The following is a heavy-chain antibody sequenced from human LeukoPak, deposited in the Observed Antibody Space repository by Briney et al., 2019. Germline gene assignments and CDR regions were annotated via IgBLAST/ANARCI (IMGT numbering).Heavy chain of an antibody. D-gene: IGHD3-22*01. CDR3: ARDRTIVVVTDY. CDR1: GGSISSSSYY. CDR2: IYYSGST. J-gene: IGHJ4*02. Sequence: SETLSLTCTVSGGSISSSSYYWGWICQPPGKGLEWIGSIYYSGSTYYNPSLKSRVTISVDTSKNQFSLKLSSVTAADTAVYYCARDRTIVVVTDYWGQGTLVTVSS. V-gene: IGHV4-39*07.